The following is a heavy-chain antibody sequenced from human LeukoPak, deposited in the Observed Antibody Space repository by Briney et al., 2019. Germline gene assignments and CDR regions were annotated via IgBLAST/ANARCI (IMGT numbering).Heavy chain of an antibody. CDR2: IYTSGST. D-gene: IGHD2-2*01. CDR3: ARAGYQLPYYYYMDV. V-gene: IGHV4-61*02. J-gene: IGHJ6*03. CDR1: GGSISSGSYY. Sequence: SETLSLTCTVSGGSISSGSYYWSWIRQPAGKGLEWIGRIYTSGSTNYNPSLKSRVTISVDTSKNQFSLKLSSVTAADTAVYYCARAGYQLPYYYYMDVWGKGTTVTVSS.